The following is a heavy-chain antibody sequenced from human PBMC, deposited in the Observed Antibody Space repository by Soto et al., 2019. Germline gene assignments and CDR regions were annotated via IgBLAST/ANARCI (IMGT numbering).Heavy chain of an antibody. V-gene: IGHV3-23*01. Sequence: VALRLSCAASGFTFSNNAMSWVRQAPGKGLEWVSLIGDSGGMPYYPESVKGRFTISRDTSRNTLYLQMNSLRVEDTAVYYCAKVISTGIHRGYLDYWGQGTLVTVSS. J-gene: IGHJ4*02. CDR2: IGDSGGMP. CDR1: GFTFSNNA. D-gene: IGHD3-10*01. CDR3: AKVISTGIHRGYLDY.